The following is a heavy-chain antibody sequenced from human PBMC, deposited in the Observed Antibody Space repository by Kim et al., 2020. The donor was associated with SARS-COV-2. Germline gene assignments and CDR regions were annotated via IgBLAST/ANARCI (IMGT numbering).Heavy chain of an antibody. Sequence: GGSLRLSCAASGFSFSSYWMSWVRQAPGKGLEWVANIKQDGSEKYYVDSVKGRFTISRDNAKNSLYLQMNSLRAEDTAVYYCARERELLSYYYGMDVWGQGTTVTVSS. CDR2: IKQDGSEK. J-gene: IGHJ6*02. CDR1: GFSFSSYW. CDR3: ARERELLSYYYGMDV. V-gene: IGHV3-7*03. D-gene: IGHD1-26*01.